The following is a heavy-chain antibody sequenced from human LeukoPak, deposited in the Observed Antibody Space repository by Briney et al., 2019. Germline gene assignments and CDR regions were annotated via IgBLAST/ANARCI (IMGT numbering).Heavy chain of an antibody. CDR1: GGSISSYY. CDR2: IYTSGST. CDR3: ARDQANIVVVPAAMPDYYYYGMDV. J-gene: IGHJ6*02. D-gene: IGHD2-2*01. V-gene: IGHV4-4*07. Sequence: KPSETLSLTCTVSGGSISSYYWSWIRQPAGKGLEWIGRIYTSGSTNYNPSLESRVTMSVDTSKNQFSLKLSSVTAADTAVYYCARDQANIVVVPAAMPDYYYYGMDVWGQGTTVTVSS.